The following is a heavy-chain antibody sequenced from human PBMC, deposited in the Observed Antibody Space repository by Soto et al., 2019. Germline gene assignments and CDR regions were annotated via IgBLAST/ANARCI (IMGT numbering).Heavy chain of an antibody. Sequence: QVQLQQWGAGLLKPSETLSLTCAVYGGSFSSYYWSWIRQPPGKGLEWIGVINHSGSTNHDPSLKSRVTISIDTSNNQVSLTFSSVTAADTAVYYCARGEPRFMEWLLLSEYFDPWGQGTLVTVSS. D-gene: IGHD3-3*01. CDR3: ARGEPRFMEWLLLSEYFDP. V-gene: IGHV4-34*01. CDR2: INHSGST. J-gene: IGHJ5*02. CDR1: GGSFSSYY.